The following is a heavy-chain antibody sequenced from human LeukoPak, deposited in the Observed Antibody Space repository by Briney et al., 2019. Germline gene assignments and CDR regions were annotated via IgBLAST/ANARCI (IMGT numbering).Heavy chain of an antibody. CDR1: GFTFSSYA. J-gene: IGHJ4*02. CDR3: ATGGTRRPFDY. D-gene: IGHD3-16*01. CDR2: ISSSGGST. Sequence: GGSLRLSCAASGFTFSSYAMSWVRQAPGKGLEWVSSISSSGGSTYYAGSVKGRLTVSRDNSKNTLYLQMNSLRAEDTAVYYCATGGTRRPFDYWGQGTLVTVSS. V-gene: IGHV3-23*01.